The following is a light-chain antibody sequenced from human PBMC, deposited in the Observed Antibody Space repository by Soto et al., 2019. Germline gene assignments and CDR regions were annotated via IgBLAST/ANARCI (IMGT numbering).Light chain of an antibody. CDR3: AAWDDSLNGLV. V-gene: IGLV1-44*01. CDR1: SSNIGSNT. Sequence: QSVLTQPPSASGTPGQRVTISCSGSSSNIGSNTANWYQQLPGTAPKLLMYSNNQRPSGVPDRFSGSKSGTSASLAISGLQSEDEADYYCAAWDDSLNGLVFGGGTKLTVL. CDR2: SNN. J-gene: IGLJ2*01.